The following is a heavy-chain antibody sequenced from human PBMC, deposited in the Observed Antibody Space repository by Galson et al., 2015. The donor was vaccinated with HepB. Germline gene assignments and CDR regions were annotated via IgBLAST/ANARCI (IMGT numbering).Heavy chain of an antibody. V-gene: IGHV3-7*01. CDR2: IKEDGSEK. J-gene: IGHJ5*02. CDR1: GFTFSSYW. CDR3: ARGFRA. Sequence: SLRLSCAGSGFTFSSYWLSWVRQAPGTGLECVATIKEDGSEKQYVDSLRGRVTISRDNVKKSMYLQMNSLRVDETGTYYCARGFRAWGQGILVTVAS.